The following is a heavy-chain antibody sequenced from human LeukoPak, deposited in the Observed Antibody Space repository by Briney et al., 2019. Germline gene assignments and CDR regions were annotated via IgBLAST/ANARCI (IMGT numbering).Heavy chain of an antibody. D-gene: IGHD2-2*01. V-gene: IGHV3-21*01. CDR2: ISSSSSYI. Sequence: GGSLRLSCAASGFTFSSYSMNWVRQAPGKGLEWVSSISSSSSYIYYADSVKGRFTISRDNAKNSLYLQMNSLRAEDTAVYYCARDSDCSSPSCYVKPDAFDIWGQGTMVTVSS. CDR3: ARDSDCSSPSCYVKPDAFDI. J-gene: IGHJ3*02. CDR1: GFTFSSYS.